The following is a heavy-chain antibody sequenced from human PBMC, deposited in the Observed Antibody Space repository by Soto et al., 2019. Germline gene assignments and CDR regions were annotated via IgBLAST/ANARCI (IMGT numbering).Heavy chain of an antibody. CDR2: ISSSSSYI. D-gene: IGHD6-25*01. CDR3: ARATKPQGLRKPIDY. J-gene: IGHJ4*02. CDR1: GFTFSSYS. Sequence: GGSLRLSCAASGFTFSSYSMNWVRQPPGKGLEWVSSISSSSSYIYYADSVKGRITISRDNAKNSLYLQMNSLRAEDTAVYYCARATKPQGLRKPIDYWGQGTLVTVSS. V-gene: IGHV3-21*01.